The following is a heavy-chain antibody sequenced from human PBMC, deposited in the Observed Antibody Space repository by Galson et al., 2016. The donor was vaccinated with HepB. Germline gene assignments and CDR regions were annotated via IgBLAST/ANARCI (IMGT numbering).Heavy chain of an antibody. CDR1: GFTFSTYY. Sequence: SLRLSCAASGFTFSTYYMSWVRQAPGKGLEWVSTIRHSGTTENADSVKGRFTISRDNAKQSLYLQMYSLRAEDTAVYYCAIRIVGGPGYFDYWGQGTLVTVSS. V-gene: IGHV3-69-1*02. CDR2: IRHSGTT. J-gene: IGHJ4*02. CDR3: AIRIVGGPGYFDY. D-gene: IGHD1-26*01.